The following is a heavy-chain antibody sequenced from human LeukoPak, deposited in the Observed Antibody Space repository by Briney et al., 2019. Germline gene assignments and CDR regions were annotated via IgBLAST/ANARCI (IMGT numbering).Heavy chain of an antibody. Sequence: ASVKVSCKASDYTFTSYGISWVRQAPGQGLEWLGWISAYNGNTNYAQRLQGRVTITRDTSASTAYMELSSLRSEDTAVYYCAREGGWLPYFDYWGQGTLVTVSS. CDR3: AREGGWLPYFDY. V-gene: IGHV1-18*01. CDR2: ISAYNGNT. J-gene: IGHJ4*02. CDR1: DYTFTSYG. D-gene: IGHD3-9*01.